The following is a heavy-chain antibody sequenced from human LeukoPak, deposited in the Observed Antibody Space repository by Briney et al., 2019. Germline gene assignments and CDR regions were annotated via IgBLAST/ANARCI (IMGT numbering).Heavy chain of an antibody. CDR1: GGSISSYY. J-gene: IGHJ4*02. CDR2: IYYSGST. Sequence: NPSETLSLTCTVSGGSISSYYWSWIRQPPGKGLEWIGYIYYSGSTNYNPSLKSRVTISVDTSKNQFSLKLSSVTAADTAVYYSARARGYSYGRVYFDYWGQGTLVTVSS. D-gene: IGHD5-18*01. V-gene: IGHV4-59*01. CDR3: ARARGYSYGRVYFDY.